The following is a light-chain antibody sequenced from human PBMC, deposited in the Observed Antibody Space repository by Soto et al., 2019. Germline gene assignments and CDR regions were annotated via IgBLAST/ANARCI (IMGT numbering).Light chain of an antibody. J-gene: IGKJ1*01. V-gene: IGKV3-20*01. CDR2: GAS. Sequence: EIVLTQSPGTLSLSPGERATLSCRASQSVSSNYLAWYQQKPGQAPRLLIYGASSRATGIPDKFSASGSGTDFTLTISRLEHEDFAVYYYQQYGSSPPTFGQGTKVEIK. CDR3: QQYGSSPPT. CDR1: QSVSSNY.